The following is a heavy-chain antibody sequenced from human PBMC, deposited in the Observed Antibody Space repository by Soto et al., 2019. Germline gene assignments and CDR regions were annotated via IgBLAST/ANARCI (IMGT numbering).Heavy chain of an antibody. V-gene: IGHV3-23*01. CDR3: ARGSTADYYGMDV. CDR1: GFSFSTYA. J-gene: IGHJ6*02. Sequence: GGSLRLSCAVSGFSFSTYAMSWVRQAPGKGLEWVSTIRTGGGSSYYADSVKGRFTISRDNSKNTLYLQMNSLRAEDTAVYYCARGSTADYYGMDVWGQGTTVTVSS. CDR2: IRTGGGSS. D-gene: IGHD4-17*01.